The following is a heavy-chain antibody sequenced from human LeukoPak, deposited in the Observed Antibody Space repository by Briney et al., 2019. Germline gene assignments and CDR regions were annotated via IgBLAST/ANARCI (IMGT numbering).Heavy chain of an antibody. V-gene: IGHV3-23*01. CDR2: ISGSGDRT. J-gene: IGHJ4*02. CDR1: GFTFSSSA. D-gene: IGHD6-13*01. Sequence: GGSLRLSCAASGFTFSSSAMSWVRQAPGKGVEWVSTISGSGDRTYYADPVKGRFTISRDNSKNTLYLQMNSLRAEDTAVYYCAKTRPRGSSSWPYYFDYWGQGTLVTVSS. CDR3: AKTRPRGSSSWPYYFDY.